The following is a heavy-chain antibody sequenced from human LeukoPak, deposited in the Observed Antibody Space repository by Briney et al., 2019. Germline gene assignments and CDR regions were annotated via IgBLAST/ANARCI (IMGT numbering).Heavy chain of an antibody. Sequence: ASVKVSCKASGYTFTSYGISWVRQAPGQGLEWMGWISAYNGNTNYAQKLQGRVTMTTDTSTSTAYMELRSLRSDDTAVYYCARDHDYGDEYYYYGMDVWGQGTTVTVSS. V-gene: IGHV1-18*01. CDR3: ARDHDYGDEYYYYGMDV. J-gene: IGHJ6*02. CDR2: ISAYNGNT. CDR1: GYTFTSYG. D-gene: IGHD4-17*01.